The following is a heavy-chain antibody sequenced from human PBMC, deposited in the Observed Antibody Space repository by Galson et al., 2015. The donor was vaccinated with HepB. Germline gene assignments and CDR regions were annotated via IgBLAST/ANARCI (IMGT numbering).Heavy chain of an antibody. CDR3: ARTTPSYRRHWPYFDS. CDR1: GGSISSYY. Sequence: ETLSLTCTVSGGSISSYYWSWIRQPPGKGLEWIGYIYYGGNTNYNPSLRSRVTISVDTSKNQFSLRLTSVTAADTAKYYCARTTPSYRRHWPYFDSWGLGVLVTVSS. V-gene: IGHV4-59*08. J-gene: IGHJ4*02. CDR2: IYYGGNT. D-gene: IGHD1-1*01.